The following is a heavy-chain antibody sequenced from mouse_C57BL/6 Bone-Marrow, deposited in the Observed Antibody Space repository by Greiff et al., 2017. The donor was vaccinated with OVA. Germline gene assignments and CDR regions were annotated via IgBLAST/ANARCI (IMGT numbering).Heavy chain of an antibody. J-gene: IGHJ4*01. V-gene: IGHV1-15*01. Sequence: QVQLKESGAELVRPGASVTLSCKASGYTFTDYEMHWVKQTPVHGLEWIGAIDPETGGTAYNQKFKGKAILTADKSSSTAYMELRSLTSEDSAVYYCTRLDGYYAMDYWGQGTSVTVSS. CDR1: GYTFTDYE. CDR2: IDPETGGT. CDR3: TRLDGYYAMDY. D-gene: IGHD2-3*01.